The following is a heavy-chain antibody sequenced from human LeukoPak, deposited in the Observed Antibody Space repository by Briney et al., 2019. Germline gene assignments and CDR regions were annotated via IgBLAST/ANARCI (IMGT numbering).Heavy chain of an antibody. CDR2: IYPGDSDT. CDR3: ARHLLSGGYYYDGFDI. D-gene: IGHD3-22*01. Sequence: GESLKISCKGSGYTFTTYWIGWVRQMPGKGLEWMGIIYPGDSDTRYSPSFQGQVTISADNSISTAYLQWTSLKASDTAMYYCARHLLSGGYYYDGFDIWGQGTMVTVSS. J-gene: IGHJ3*02. CDR1: GYTFTTYW. V-gene: IGHV5-51*01.